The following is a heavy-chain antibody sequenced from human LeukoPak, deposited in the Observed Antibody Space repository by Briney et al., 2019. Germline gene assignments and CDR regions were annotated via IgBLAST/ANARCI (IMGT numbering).Heavy chain of an antibody. D-gene: IGHD5-12*01. CDR3: ARDLSVATIAVDWFDP. V-gene: IGHV1-2*02. CDR1: GYTFTGYY. J-gene: IGHJ5*02. Sequence: ASVKVSCKASGYTFTGYYMHRVRQAPGQGLEWMGWINPNSGGTNYAQKFQGRVTMTRDTSISTAYMELSRLRSDDTAVYYCARDLSVATIAVDWFDPWGQGTLVTVSS. CDR2: INPNSGGT.